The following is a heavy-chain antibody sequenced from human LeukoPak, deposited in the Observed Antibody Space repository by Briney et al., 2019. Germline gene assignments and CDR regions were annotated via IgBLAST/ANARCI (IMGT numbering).Heavy chain of an antibody. Sequence: ASVKVSCKASGYTFTSYDINWGRQATGQGLEWMGWMNPNSGNTGYAQKFQGRVTMTRNTSITTAYMELSSLRSEDTAVYYCARGRTRMRGGAHNWFDPWGQGTLVTVSS. J-gene: IGHJ5*02. CDR3: ARGRTRMRGGAHNWFDP. CDR2: MNPNSGNT. D-gene: IGHD2-15*01. CDR1: GYTFTSYD. V-gene: IGHV1-8*01.